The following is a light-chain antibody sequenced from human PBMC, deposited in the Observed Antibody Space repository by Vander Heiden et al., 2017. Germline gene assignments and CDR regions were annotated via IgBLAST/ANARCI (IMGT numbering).Light chain of an antibody. J-gene: IGKJ4*01. Sequence: DIQMTQSPSSLSASVVDRVTITCQASQDISDYLNWYQQKPGKAPKLLIYDASNLETGVPSRFSGSGSGTDFTFAISSLQPEDIATYYCQQYDNLPLTFGGGTKAEIK. CDR2: DAS. V-gene: IGKV1-33*01. CDR1: QDISDY. CDR3: QQYDNLPLT.